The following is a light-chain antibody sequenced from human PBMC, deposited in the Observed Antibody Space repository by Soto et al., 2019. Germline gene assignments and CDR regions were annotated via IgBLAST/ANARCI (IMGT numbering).Light chain of an antibody. J-gene: IGKJ1*01. CDR3: KQYNNWPRT. Sequence: EIVMTQSPATLSVSPGERATLSCRASQSVSSDLAWYHQKPGQAPRLLIYGAPTRATGIQARFSGSGSGTEFTLTIKSLQSEDFAVYYCKQYNNWPRTFGQGTKVDIK. CDR1: QSVSSD. V-gene: IGKV3-15*01. CDR2: GAP.